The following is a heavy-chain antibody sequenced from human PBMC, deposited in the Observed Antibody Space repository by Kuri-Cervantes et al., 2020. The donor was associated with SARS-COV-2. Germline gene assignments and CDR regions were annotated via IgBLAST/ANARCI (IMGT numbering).Heavy chain of an antibody. CDR1: GFTFSSYS. V-gene: IGHV3-21*01. D-gene: IGHD6-13*01. Sequence: GGSLRLSCAASGFTFSSYSMNWVRQAPGKGLGWVSSISSSSSYIYYADSVKGRFTISRDSAKNSLYLQMNSLRAEDTAVYYCARDFLLLAAQDYWGQGTLVTVSS. J-gene: IGHJ4*02. CDR2: ISSSSSYI. CDR3: ARDFLLLAAQDY.